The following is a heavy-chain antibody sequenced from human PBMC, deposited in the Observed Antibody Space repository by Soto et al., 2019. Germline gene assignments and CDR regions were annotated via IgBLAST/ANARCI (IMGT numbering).Heavy chain of an antibody. D-gene: IGHD2-15*01. CDR3: ARVGVRYCSGGSCYCAWLDP. CDR1: GYTFTSYG. J-gene: IGHJ5*02. CDR2: ISAYNGNT. Sequence: VASVKVSCKASGYTFTSYGISWVRQAPGQGLEWMGWISAYNGNTNYAQKLQGRVTMTTDTSTSTAYMELRSLRSDDTAVYYCARVGVRYCSGGSCYCAWLDPWGQGTLISVSS. V-gene: IGHV1-18*01.